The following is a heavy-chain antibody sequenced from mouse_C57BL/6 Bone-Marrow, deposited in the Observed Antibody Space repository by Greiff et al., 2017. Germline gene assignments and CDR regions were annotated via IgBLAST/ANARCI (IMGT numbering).Heavy chain of an antibody. Sequence: EVQLQQSGPELVKPGASVKISCKASGYSFTGYYMHWVKQSPGHILDWIGYISPYTGVSSYNQKFKGKATLTVDKSSSTAYMELRSLTSEDSAVYYCSRPIYYYGSSYGSWFAYWGQGTLVTVSA. D-gene: IGHD1-1*01. CDR3: SRPIYYYGSSYGSWFAY. CDR2: ISPYTGVS. J-gene: IGHJ3*01. V-gene: IGHV1-31*01. CDR1: GYSFTGYY.